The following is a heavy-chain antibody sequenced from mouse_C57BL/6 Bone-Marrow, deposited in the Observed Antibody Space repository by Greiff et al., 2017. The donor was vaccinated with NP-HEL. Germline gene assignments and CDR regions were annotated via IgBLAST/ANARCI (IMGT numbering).Heavy chain of an antibody. CDR2: ISSGSSTI. Sequence: EVKVVESGGGLVKPGGSLKLSCAASGFTFSDYGMHWVRQAPEKGLEWVAYISSGSSTIYYADTVKGRFTISRDNAKNTLFLQMTSLRSEDTAMYYCARWIYDGYYLYYFDYWGQGTTLTVSS. J-gene: IGHJ2*01. CDR1: GFTFSDYG. D-gene: IGHD2-3*01. V-gene: IGHV5-17*01. CDR3: ARWIYDGYYLYYFDY.